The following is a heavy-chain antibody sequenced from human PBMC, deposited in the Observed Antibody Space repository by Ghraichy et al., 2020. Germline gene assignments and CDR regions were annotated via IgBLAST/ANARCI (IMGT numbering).Heavy chain of an antibody. D-gene: IGHD2-15*01. Sequence: GGSLRLSCAASAFAFTSDTKCWVRHAPGNELEWVSAISGSGGNTYYADSVKGRFTFSRDNSKNTLYLQMNSLRAEDTAVYYCAKDVGRGGGSCFHHWGQGTLVTVSS. CDR1: AFAFTSDT. CDR2: ISGSGGNT. CDR3: AKDVGRGGGSCFHH. V-gene: IGHV3-23*01. J-gene: IGHJ1*01.